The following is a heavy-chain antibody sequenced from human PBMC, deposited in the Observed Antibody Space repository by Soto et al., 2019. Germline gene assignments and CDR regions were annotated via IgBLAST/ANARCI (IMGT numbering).Heavy chain of an antibody. V-gene: IGHV2-5*02. CDR2: IYWDDDK. Sequence: HITLNESGPTVVRPTETLTLTCRFSGFSLTTSGVGVGWIRQSPGKAPEWLALIYWDDDKRYSASLKSRFTITKDSSKIQVVRTVSDLDPTDTATYYCAHRVLRAVFGLVTTTAIYFDFWGQGTPVAVSS. CDR1: GFSLTTSGVG. D-gene: IGHD3-3*01. CDR3: AHRVLRAVFGLVTTTAIYFDF. J-gene: IGHJ4*02.